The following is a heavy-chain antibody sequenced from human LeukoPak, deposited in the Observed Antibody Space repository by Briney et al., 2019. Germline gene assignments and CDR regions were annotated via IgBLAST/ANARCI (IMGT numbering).Heavy chain of an antibody. Sequence: GGSLRLSCVVSGFTFSNYWMSWVRRAPGKGLEWVANINQDESGKYYVDSVKGRFTISRVNAKNSLFLQMNSLRVEDTAVYYCARDNSGPYNWGQGTLVTVSS. CDR2: INQDESGK. CDR3: ARDNSGPYN. CDR1: GFTFSNYW. V-gene: IGHV3-7*05. D-gene: IGHD1-26*01. J-gene: IGHJ4*02.